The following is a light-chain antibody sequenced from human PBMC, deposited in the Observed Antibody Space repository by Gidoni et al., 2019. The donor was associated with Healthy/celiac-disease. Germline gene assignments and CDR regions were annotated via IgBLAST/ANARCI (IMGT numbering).Light chain of an antibody. CDR1: QRVSSN. V-gene: IGKV3-15*01. CDR2: GAS. J-gene: IGKJ5*01. Sequence: EIVMTQSPATLSVSPGERATLSCSASQRVSSNLAWYQQKPGQAPRLLIYGASTRATGIPARFSGSGSRTEFTLTISSLQYEDFAVYYCQQYNNWPSITFGQGTRLEIK. CDR3: QQYNNWPSIT.